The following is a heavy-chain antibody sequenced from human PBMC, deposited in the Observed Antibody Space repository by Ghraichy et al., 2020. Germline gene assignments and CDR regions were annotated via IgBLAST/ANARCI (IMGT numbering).Heavy chain of an antibody. CDR3: ARGLNSDS. Sequence: GRSLRLSCAVSGISVGGNYMSWVRQAPGKGLEWVSSMFMGGDTFYAGSVKGRVTFSRDNSKNTMYLQMNSLRAEDSAVYYCARGLNSDSWGQGTLVTVSS. J-gene: IGHJ4*02. CDR1: GISVGGNY. CDR2: MFMGGDT. D-gene: IGHD2/OR15-2a*01. V-gene: IGHV3-66*01.